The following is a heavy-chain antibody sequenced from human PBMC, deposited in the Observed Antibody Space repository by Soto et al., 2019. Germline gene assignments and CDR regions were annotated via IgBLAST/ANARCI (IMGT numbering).Heavy chain of an antibody. Sequence: QVQLQESGPGLVKPSQTLSLTCTVSGGSISGGGYYWSWIRQHPGKGLEWIGYIYYSGSTYYNPSLKSRVTISVDTSKNQFSLKLSSVTAADTAVYYCARFLEWSNWFDPWGQGTLVTVSS. CDR3: ARFLEWSNWFDP. V-gene: IGHV4-31*03. J-gene: IGHJ5*02. CDR2: IYYSGST. CDR1: GGSISGGGYY. D-gene: IGHD3-3*01.